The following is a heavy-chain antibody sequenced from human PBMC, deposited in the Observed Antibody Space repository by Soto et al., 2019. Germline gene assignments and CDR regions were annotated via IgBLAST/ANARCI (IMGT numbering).Heavy chain of an antibody. CDR1: GGTFSNHA. Sequence: SVKVSCKTSGGTFSNHALSWVRQAPGQGPEWMGGIIPLSGTTNYVQKFQGRVTITADESMTTAYMELNNLRYDDTAVYYCARGPDRSGFYLFDYWGQGTLVTV. CDR3: ARGPDRSGFYLFDY. J-gene: IGHJ4*02. D-gene: IGHD3-22*01. CDR2: IIPLSGTT. V-gene: IGHV1-69*13.